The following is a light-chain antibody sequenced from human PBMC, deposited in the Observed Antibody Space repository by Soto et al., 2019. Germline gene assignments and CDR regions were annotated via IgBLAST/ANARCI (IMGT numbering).Light chain of an antibody. CDR3: QQYYSYSRT. CDR2: DAS. Sequence: DIQMTQSPSALSASVGDRVTITCRASQNINTWLAWFRQIPGKAPKLLIYDASSLASGVPSRFSGSGSDTDFTLTITNLQPDDVAIYYCQQYYSYSRTFGQGTKLEI. CDR1: QNINTW. V-gene: IGKV1-5*01. J-gene: IGKJ1*01.